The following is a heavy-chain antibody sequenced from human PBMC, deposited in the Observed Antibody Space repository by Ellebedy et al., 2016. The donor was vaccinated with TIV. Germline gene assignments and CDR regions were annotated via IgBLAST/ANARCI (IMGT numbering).Heavy chain of an antibody. CDR3: AKCRATTWYDWFDP. CDR1: GFTFGSFA. J-gene: IGHJ5*02. D-gene: IGHD6-13*01. V-gene: IGHV3-23*01. Sequence: GGSLRLSXAASGFTFGSFAMTWVRQAPGKGLEWVAGITGSGSSADYADSVKGRFTISGDNPKNTLYLQMNSLRAEDTAVYYCAKCRATTWYDWFDPWGQGTLVTVSS. CDR2: ITGSGSSA.